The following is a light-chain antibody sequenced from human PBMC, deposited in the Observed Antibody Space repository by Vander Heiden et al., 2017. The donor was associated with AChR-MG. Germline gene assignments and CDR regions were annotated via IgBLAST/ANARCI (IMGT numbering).Light chain of an antibody. J-gene: IGLJ3*02. CDR3: ATWDDSLSGPV. CDR1: SSNIRSNY. Sequence: QSVLTQPPSASGTPGQRVTFSCSGSSSNIRSNYVHWYQQVPGTAPTLLIYDNNQWPSGVPDRFSGSKSGTSASLAISGLRSEDEADYYCATWDDSLSGPVFGGGTKLTVL. CDR2: DNN. V-gene: IGLV1-47*01.